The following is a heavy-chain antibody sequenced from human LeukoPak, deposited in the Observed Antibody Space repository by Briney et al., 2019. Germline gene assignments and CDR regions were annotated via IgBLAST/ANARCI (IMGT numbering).Heavy chain of an antibody. J-gene: IGHJ5*02. CDR3: ARERTWFDP. V-gene: IGHV1-2*02. CDR2: INPSGGST. CDR1: GYTFTSYY. Sequence: ASVKVSCKASGYTFTSYYMHWVRQAPGQGLEWMGIINPSGGSTNYAQKFQGRVTMTRDTSISTAYMELSRLRSDDTAVYYCARERTWFDPWGQGTLVTVSS.